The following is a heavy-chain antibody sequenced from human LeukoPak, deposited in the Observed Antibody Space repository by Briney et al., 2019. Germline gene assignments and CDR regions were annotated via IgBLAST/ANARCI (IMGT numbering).Heavy chain of an antibody. J-gene: IGHJ4*02. CDR1: GGSFSGYY. CDR2: INHSGST. Sequence: PSETLSLPCAVYGGSFSGYYWSWIRQPPGKGLEWIGEINHSGSTNYNPSLKSRVTISVDTSKNQFSLNLTSVTAADTAVYYCARAMSIAARLQTIFDYWGQGTLVTVSS. V-gene: IGHV4-34*01. CDR3: ARAMSIAARLQTIFDY. D-gene: IGHD6-6*01.